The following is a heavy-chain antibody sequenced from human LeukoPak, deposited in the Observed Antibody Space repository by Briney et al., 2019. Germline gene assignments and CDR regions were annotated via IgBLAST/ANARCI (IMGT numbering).Heavy chain of an antibody. J-gene: IGHJ5*02. V-gene: IGHV4-31*03. CDR2: IYYSGST. CDR1: GGSISSGGYY. D-gene: IGHD1-7*01. CDR3: ARGRLTGTSSYNWFDP. Sequence: SQTLSLTCTVSGGSISSGGYYWSWIRQHPGKGLEWIGYIYYSGSTYYNPFLKSRVTISVDTSKNQFSLKLSSVTAADTAVYYCARGRLTGTSSYNWFDPWGQGTLVTVSS.